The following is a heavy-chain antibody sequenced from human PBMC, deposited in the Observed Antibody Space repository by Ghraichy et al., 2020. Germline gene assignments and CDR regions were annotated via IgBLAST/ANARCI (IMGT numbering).Heavy chain of an antibody. CDR1: GGSFSGYY. V-gene: IGHV4-34*01. CDR2: ITHSGST. CDR3: ARDYTR. J-gene: IGHJ4*02. Sequence: SETLSLTCAVYGGSFSGYYWIWIRQTPGKWLEWIGEITHSGSTNYNPSLKSRVTISADTSRNHLSLKLSSVTAADTAVYYCARDYTRWGQGTLVTVSS. D-gene: IGHD4-11*01.